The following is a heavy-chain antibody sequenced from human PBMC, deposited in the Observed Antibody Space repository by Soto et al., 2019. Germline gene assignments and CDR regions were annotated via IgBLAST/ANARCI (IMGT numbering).Heavy chain of an antibody. Sequence: EVQLVESGGGVVKPGGSLRLSCAASGFTPSDVWMSWVRQAPGKGLECVARIKTKSQGDIREYAAPVQGRFTISRDDSTVPLSLQMNSLGAEDTGSSYCVKEYFEAVPWGQGTLVTGSS. CDR1: GFTPSDVW. CDR3: VKEYFEAVP. CDR2: IKTKSQGDIR. D-gene: IGHD3-3*01. J-gene: IGHJ5*02. V-gene: IGHV3-15*01.